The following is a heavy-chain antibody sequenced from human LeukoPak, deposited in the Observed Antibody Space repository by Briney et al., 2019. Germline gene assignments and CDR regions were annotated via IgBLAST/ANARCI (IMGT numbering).Heavy chain of an antibody. CDR1: GFTFSSNY. J-gene: IGHJ4*02. CDR2: IYSGGST. Sequence: GGSLRLSCAASGFTFSSNYMSWVRQAPGKGLEWVSVIYSGGSTYYADSVKGRFTISRDNSKNTLYLQMNSLRAEDTAVYYCARHPAYYYDSSGYSAFDYWGQGTLVTVSS. D-gene: IGHD3-22*01. V-gene: IGHV3-53*01. CDR3: ARHPAYYYDSSGYSAFDY.